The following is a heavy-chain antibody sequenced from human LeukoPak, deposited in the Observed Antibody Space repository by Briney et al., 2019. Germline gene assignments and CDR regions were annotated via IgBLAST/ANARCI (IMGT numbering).Heavy chain of an antibody. D-gene: IGHD3-10*01. Sequence: PSETLSLTCSVSGGSISSSGYYWNWIRQPPGKGLEWVGSIYYSGTTYYNSSLKSRVTISEDTSKNRFSLMLTSVTAADTAVYYCARQVSGYFYYYIDVWGEGTTVIVSS. V-gene: IGHV4-39*01. CDR3: ARQVSGYFYYYIDV. J-gene: IGHJ6*03. CDR2: IYYSGTT. CDR1: GGSISSSGYY.